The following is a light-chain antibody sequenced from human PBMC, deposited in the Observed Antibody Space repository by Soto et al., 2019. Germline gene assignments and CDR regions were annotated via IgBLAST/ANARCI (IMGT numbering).Light chain of an antibody. CDR3: SSYTSSSTGV. V-gene: IGLV2-14*01. J-gene: IGLJ1*01. CDR1: SSDVGGYNY. CDR2: EVS. Sequence: QSALTQPASVSGSPGQSITISCTGTSSDVGGYNYVSWYQQHPGKVPKLMIYEVSNRPSGVSNRFSGSKSGNTDSLTISGLQAEDEADYYCSSYTSSSTGVFGTGTKVTVL.